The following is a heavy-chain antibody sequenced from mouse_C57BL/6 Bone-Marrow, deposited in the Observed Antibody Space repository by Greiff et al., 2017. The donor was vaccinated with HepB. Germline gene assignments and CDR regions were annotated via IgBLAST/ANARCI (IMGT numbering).Heavy chain of an antibody. J-gene: IGHJ2*01. V-gene: IGHV1-15*01. D-gene: IGHD2-1*01. CDR1: GYTFTDYE. Sequence: VQVVESGAELVRPGASVTLSCKASGYTFTDYEMHWVKQTPVHGLEWIGAIDPETGGTAYNQKFKGEAILTADKSSSTAYMELRSLTSEDSAVYYCTDYYGNYGGYWGQGTTLTVSS. CDR2: IDPETGGT. CDR3: TDYYGNYGGY.